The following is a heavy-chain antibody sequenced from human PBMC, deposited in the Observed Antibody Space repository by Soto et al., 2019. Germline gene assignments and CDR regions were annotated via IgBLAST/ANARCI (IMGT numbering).Heavy chain of an antibody. CDR2: INHSGST. J-gene: IGHJ6*02. V-gene: IGHV4-34*01. Sequence: PSETLSLTCAVYGGSFSGYYWSWIRQPPGKGLEWIGEINHSGSTNYNPSLKSRVTISVDTSKNQFSLKLSSVTAADTAVYYCARGRTGTILYYYYYGMDVWGQGTMVTVSS. D-gene: IGHD1-7*01. CDR3: ARGRTGTILYYYYYGMDV. CDR1: GGSFSGYY.